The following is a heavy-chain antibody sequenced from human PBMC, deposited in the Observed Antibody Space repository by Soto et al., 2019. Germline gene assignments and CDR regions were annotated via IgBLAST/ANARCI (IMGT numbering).Heavy chain of an antibody. CDR3: AKSRQGWGPTYYYYGMDV. CDR1: GFTFDDYA. J-gene: IGHJ6*02. CDR2: ISWNSGSI. V-gene: IGHV3-9*01. Sequence: EVQLVESGGGLVQPGGSLRLSCAASGFTFDDYAMHWVRQAPGKGLEWVSGISWNSGSIGYADSVKGRFTISRDNAKNSLYLQMNSLRAEDTALYYCAKSRQGWGPTYYYYGMDVWGQGTTVTVSS. D-gene: IGHD3-16*01.